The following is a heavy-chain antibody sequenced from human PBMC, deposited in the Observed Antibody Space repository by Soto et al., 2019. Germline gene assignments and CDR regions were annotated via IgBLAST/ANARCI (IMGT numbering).Heavy chain of an antibody. Sequence: EVQLVESGGGLVQPGGSLRLSCAASGFTFSSYSMNWVRQAPGKGLEWVSSISSSSSYIYYADSVKGRFTISRDNAKNSLYLQMNSLRAEDTAVYYCARDASNTNYSYYGMDVWGQGTTVTVSS. CDR3: ARDASNTNYSYYGMDV. CDR2: ISSSSSYI. J-gene: IGHJ6*02. D-gene: IGHD2-2*01. V-gene: IGHV3-21*01. CDR1: GFTFSSYS.